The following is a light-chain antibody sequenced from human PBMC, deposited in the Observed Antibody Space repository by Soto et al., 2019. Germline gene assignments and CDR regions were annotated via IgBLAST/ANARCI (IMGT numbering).Light chain of an antibody. Sequence: EIVMTQSPATLPVSPGERATLSCRASQSVSSNLAWYQQKPGQAPRLLIYGASTRATGIPARFSGSGSGTEFTLTISSLQSEDFAVYSCQHYNNWPQLTFGGGTKVDIK. J-gene: IGKJ4*01. CDR1: QSVSSN. V-gene: IGKV3-15*01. CDR2: GAS. CDR3: QHYNNWPQLT.